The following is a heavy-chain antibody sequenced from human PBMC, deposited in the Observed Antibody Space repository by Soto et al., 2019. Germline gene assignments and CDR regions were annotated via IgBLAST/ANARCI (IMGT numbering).Heavy chain of an antibody. CDR2: IYYSGST. CDR1: GGSISSGGYY. J-gene: IGHJ4*02. Sequence: SETLSLTCTVSGGSISSGGYYWGWIRQHPGKGLEWIGYIYYSGSTYYNPSLKSRVTISVDTSKNQFSLKLSSVTAADTAVYYCARVDNYYDSSGYYADYWGQGTLVTVSS. CDR3: ARVDNYYDSSGYYADY. V-gene: IGHV4-31*03. D-gene: IGHD3-22*01.